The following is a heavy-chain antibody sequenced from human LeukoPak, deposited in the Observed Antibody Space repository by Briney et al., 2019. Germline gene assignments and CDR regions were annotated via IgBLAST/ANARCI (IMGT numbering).Heavy chain of an antibody. CDR3: ARDTVDDSSGYPLEY. Sequence: GGSLRLSCGVSGFTFRTYGMHWVRQAPGKGLEWVSSISSSSSYIYYAHSVKGRFTISRDNAKNSLYLQMNSLRAEDTAVYYCARDTVDDSSGYPLEYWGQGTLVTVSS. J-gene: IGHJ4*02. CDR2: ISSSSSYI. D-gene: IGHD3-22*01. CDR1: GFTFRTYG. V-gene: IGHV3-21*01.